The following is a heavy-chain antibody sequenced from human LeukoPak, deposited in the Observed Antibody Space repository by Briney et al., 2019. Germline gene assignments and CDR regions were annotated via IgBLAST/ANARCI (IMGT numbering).Heavy chain of an antibody. CDR3: ARGTPIVVVPAAVGSDDAFDI. V-gene: IGHV4-38-2*02. J-gene: IGHJ3*02. Sequence: SETLSLTCTVSGYSISSGYYWGWIRQPPGKGLEWIGSIYHSGRTFYNPSLKSRVTISVDTSKNQFSLKLSSVTAADTAVYYCARGTPIVVVPAAVGSDDAFDIWGQGTMVTVSS. D-gene: IGHD2-2*01. CDR1: GYSISSGYY. CDR2: IYHSGRT.